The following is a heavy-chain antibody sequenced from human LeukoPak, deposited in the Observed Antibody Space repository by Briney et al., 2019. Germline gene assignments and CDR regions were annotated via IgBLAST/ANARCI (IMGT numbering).Heavy chain of an antibody. V-gene: IGHV1-18*01. Sequence: ASVKVSCKASGYTFTSYGISWVRQAPGQGLEWMGWISAYNGNTNYAQELQGRVTMTTDTSTSTAYMELRSLRSDDTAVYYCARHYYYGSGSYYNLWYYYYGMDVWGQGTTVTVSS. CDR1: GYTFTSYG. D-gene: IGHD3-10*01. CDR3: ARHYYYGSGSYYNLWYYYYGMDV. J-gene: IGHJ6*02. CDR2: ISAYNGNT.